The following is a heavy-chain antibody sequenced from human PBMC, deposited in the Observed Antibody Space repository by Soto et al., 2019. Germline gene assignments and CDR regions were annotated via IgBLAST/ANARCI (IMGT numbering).Heavy chain of an antibody. CDR2: INPNSGGT. CDR3: AIGRYNGTWYYVFDF. V-gene: IGHV1-2*04. Sequence: ASVKVSCKASGYTFTGYYMHWVRQAPGQGLEWMGWINPNSGGTNYAQKFQGWVTMTRYTSISTVYMELSSLRPEDTAVYFCAIGRYNGTWYYVFDFGGQGTLVTVSS. CDR1: GYTFTGYY. J-gene: IGHJ4*02. D-gene: IGHD1-20*01.